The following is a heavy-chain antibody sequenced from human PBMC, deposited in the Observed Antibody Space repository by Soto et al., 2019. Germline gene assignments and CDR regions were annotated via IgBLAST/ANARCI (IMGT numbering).Heavy chain of an antibody. CDR3: ARATAHCSSTSCYDYFQH. D-gene: IGHD2-2*01. CDR2: INSDGSSI. Sequence: GGSLRLSCAVSGFTFSNYWMHWVRQAPGKGLVWVSRINSDGSSISYADSVKGRFTISRDNAKNTLFLQMNSLRAEDTAVYYCARATAHCSSTSCYDYFQHWGQGTLVTVSS. CDR1: GFTFSNYW. V-gene: IGHV3-74*01. J-gene: IGHJ1*01.